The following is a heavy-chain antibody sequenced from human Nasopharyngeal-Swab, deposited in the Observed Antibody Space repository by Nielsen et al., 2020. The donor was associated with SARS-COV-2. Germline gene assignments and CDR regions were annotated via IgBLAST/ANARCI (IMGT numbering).Heavy chain of an antibody. CDR2: ISSSGSTI. CDR1: GFTFRDYY. J-gene: IGHJ3*02. D-gene: IGHD4-17*01. V-gene: IGHV3-11*01. CDR3: ARELDGWTVTYAGGSAFDI. Sequence: SCAASGFTFRDYYMSWIRQAPGKGLEWVSYISSSGSTIYYADSVKGRFTISRDNAKNSLYLQMNSLRAEDTAVYYCARELDGWTVTYAGGSAFDIWGQGTMVTVSS.